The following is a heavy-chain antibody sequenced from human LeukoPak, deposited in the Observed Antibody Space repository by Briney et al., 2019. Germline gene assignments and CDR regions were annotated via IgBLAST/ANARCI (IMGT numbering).Heavy chain of an antibody. CDR3: SLGGDIRYGMDV. CDR2: INPNSGGT. J-gene: IGHJ6*02. CDR1: GYTFTGYY. D-gene: IGHD2-15*01. V-gene: IGHV1-2*02. Sequence: ASVNVSCKASGYTFTGYYIHWVRQAPGQGLEWMGWINPNSGGTNYAQKFQGRVTMTRDTSISTAYMELSRLRSDDTAVYYCSLGGDIRYGMDVWGQGTTVTVSS.